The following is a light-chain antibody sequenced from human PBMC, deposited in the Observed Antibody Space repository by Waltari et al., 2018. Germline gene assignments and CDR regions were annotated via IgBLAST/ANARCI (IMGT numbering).Light chain of an antibody. CDR3: HSRDRIGNHLGV. Sequence: SSELTQDPAVSVALGQTVRITCQGDSLTTSYASWYQQKPGQAPVLVIYGKNNRPSGIPDRFSGSSSGNTASLTITGAKAEDEADYYCHSRDRIGNHLGVFGGGTKLTVL. CDR2: GKN. V-gene: IGLV3-19*01. CDR1: SLTTSY. J-gene: IGLJ3*02.